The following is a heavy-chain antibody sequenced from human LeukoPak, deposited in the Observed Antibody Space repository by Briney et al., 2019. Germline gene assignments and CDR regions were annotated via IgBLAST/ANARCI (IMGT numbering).Heavy chain of an antibody. CDR1: GGSISSGGYY. CDR3: ARRYSSSASFDY. CDR2: IYYSGST. V-gene: IGHV4-31*03. J-gene: IGHJ4*02. D-gene: IGHD6-6*01. Sequence: PSQTLSLTCTVSGGSISSGGYYWSWIRQHPGKGLEWIGYIYYSGSTYYNPFLKSRVTISVDTSKNQFSLKLSSVTAADTAVYYCARRYSSSASFDYWGQGTLVTVSS.